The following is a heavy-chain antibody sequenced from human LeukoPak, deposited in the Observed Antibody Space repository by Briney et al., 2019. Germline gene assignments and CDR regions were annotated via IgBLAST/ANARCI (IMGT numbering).Heavy chain of an antibody. CDR3: AKDRTGYGYYFDY. CDR1: GFTFSSNG. J-gene: IGHJ4*02. D-gene: IGHD5-18*01. Sequence: GGSLRLSCAASGFTFSSNGMHWVRQAPGKGLEWVAFIRYDGSNKYYADSVKGRFTISRDNSKNTLYLQMNSLRAEDTAVYYCAKDRTGYGYYFDYWGQGTLVTVSS. V-gene: IGHV3-30*02. CDR2: IRYDGSNK.